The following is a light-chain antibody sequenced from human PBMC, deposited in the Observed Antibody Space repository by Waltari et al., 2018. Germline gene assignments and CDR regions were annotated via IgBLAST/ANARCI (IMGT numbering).Light chain of an antibody. V-gene: IGLV3-19*01. J-gene: IGLJ2*01. CDR1: RLRRYS. CDR3: LSRDISSTRF. CDR2: GQD. Sequence: SSELPQDPTVSVALGPTVRITCQGDRLRRYSASWYQQRPGQAPVLVFYGQDNRPSGIPDRFSGSTSGDTATLTITGTQAEDEADYYCLSRDISSTRFFGGGTRLTV.